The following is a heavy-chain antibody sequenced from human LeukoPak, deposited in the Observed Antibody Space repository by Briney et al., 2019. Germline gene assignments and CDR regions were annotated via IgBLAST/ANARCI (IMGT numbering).Heavy chain of an antibody. Sequence: QSGPTLVNPTQTLTLTCTFSGFSLSTGAVAVGWIRQPPGKALEWLTLIYWNDDKRYSPSLKSRLTITKDTSKNQVVLTMTNMDPVDTATYYCAHLINWESRPHYFDYWGLGTLVTVSS. D-gene: IGHD7-27*01. V-gene: IGHV2-5*01. CDR2: IYWNDDK. J-gene: IGHJ4*02. CDR1: GFSLSTGAVA. CDR3: AHLINWESRPHYFDY.